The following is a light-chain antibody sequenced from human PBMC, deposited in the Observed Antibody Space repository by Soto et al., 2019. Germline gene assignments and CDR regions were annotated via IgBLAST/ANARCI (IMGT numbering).Light chain of an antibody. V-gene: IGKV2-28*01. CDR3: MQCLQASSVT. CDR1: QSLLHSNGYTY. CDR2: LTP. J-gene: IGKJ5*01. Sequence: DIAMTQSPLSLPVTPGEPASISCRSSQSLLHSNGYTYLDWYLQKPGQSPQLLIYLTPIPSSGAADRFSGSGSGTDFTLNFSGVEAEDGGIYSCMQCLQASSVTFRQATRLEIK.